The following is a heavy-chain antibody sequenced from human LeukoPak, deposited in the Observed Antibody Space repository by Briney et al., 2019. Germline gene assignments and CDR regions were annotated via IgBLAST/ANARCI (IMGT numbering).Heavy chain of an antibody. CDR3: AFFYDSSGYYFGAFDI. J-gene: IGHJ3*02. CDR1: GFTFSSYS. CDR2: ISHSSNTI. Sequence: GGSLRLSCAASGFTFSSYSISWVRQAPGKGLEWLSYISHSSNTIYYADSVKGRFTISRDNVKNSLYLQMNSLRAEDTAVYYCAFFYDSSGYYFGAFDIWGQGTMVTVSS. V-gene: IGHV3-48*04. D-gene: IGHD3-22*01.